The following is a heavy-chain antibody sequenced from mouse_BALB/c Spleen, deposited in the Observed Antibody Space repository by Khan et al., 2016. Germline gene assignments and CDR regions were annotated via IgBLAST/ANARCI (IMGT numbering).Heavy chain of an antibody. CDR2: IRNKANGYTT. CDR3: ARDFNYYGSSYWYFDV. D-gene: IGHD1-1*01. CDR1: GFTFTDYY. V-gene: IGHV7-3*02. J-gene: IGHJ1*01. Sequence: EVELVESGGGLVQPGGSLRLSCATSGFTFTDYYMSWVRQPPGKALEWLGFIRNKANGYTTEYSASVKGRFTISRDNSQNILYLQMNTLRAEDSATYYCARDFNYYGSSYWYFDVWGAWTTVTVSS.